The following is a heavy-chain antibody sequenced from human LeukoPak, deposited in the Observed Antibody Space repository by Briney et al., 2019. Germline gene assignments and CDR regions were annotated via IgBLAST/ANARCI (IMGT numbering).Heavy chain of an antibody. CDR2: INPNSGGT. CDR3: AREFPDIVVVPAAQGFHY. J-gene: IGHJ4*02. V-gene: IGHV1-2*02. CDR1: GYTFTGYY. D-gene: IGHD2-2*01. Sequence: GASVKVSCKASGYTFTGYYMHWVRQAPGQGLEWMGWINPNSGGTNYAQKFQGRVTMTRDTSISTAYMELSRLRSYDTAVYYCAREFPDIVVVPAAQGFHYWGQGTLVTVSS.